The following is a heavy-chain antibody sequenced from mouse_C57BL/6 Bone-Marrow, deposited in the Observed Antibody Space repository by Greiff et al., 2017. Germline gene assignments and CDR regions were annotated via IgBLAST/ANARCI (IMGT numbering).Heavy chain of an antibody. D-gene: IGHD2-4*01. CDR2: IDPSDSYT. Sequence: QLQQPGAELVKPGASVKLSCKASGYTFTSYWMQWVKQRPGQGLEWIGEIDPSDSYTNYNQKFKGKATLTVDTSSSTAYMQLSSLTSEDSAVYYCARDYDYDVRAMDYWGQGTSVTVSS. J-gene: IGHJ4*01. CDR1: GYTFTSYW. V-gene: IGHV1-50*01. CDR3: ARDYDYDVRAMDY.